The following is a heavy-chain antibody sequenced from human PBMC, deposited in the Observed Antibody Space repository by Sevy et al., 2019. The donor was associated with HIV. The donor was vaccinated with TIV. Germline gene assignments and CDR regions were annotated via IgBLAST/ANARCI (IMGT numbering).Heavy chain of an antibody. CDR3: VRAIQSEGSF. Sequence: GESLKISCAASGFSLETYWMNWVRQAPGTPLEWVANIKEDETVKYDVDSVKGRFTIFLNNGRNLVYLVMNNLRVEDTALYYCVRAIQSEGSFWGQGTLVTVSS. CDR2: IKEDETVK. CDR1: GFSLETYW. J-gene: IGHJ4*02. V-gene: IGHV3-7*04. D-gene: IGHD2-2*02.